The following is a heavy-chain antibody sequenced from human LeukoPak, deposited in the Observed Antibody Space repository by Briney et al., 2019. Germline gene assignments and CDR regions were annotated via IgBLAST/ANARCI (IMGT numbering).Heavy chain of an antibody. CDR1: GGSISSSSYY. J-gene: IGHJ5*02. CDR2: IYYSGST. V-gene: IGHV4-39*01. D-gene: IGHD2-2*01. CDR3: ARRALLWRNWFDP. Sequence: PSETPSLTCTVSGGSISSSSYYWGWIRQPPGTGLEWIGSIYYSGSTYYNPSLKSRVTISVDTSKNQFSLKLSSVTAADTAVYYCARRALLWRNWFDPWGQGTLVTVSS.